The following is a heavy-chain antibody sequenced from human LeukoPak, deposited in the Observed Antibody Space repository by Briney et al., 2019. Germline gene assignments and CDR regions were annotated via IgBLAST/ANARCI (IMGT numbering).Heavy chain of an antibody. D-gene: IGHD3-22*01. CDR2: IYPGDSDT. J-gene: IGHJ4*02. CDR3: ARQGLYYDSSGYYYVLDY. Sequence: GESLKISCKGSGYSFTNYWVGWVRQMPGKGLEWMGIIYPGDSDTRYSPSFQGQVTISADKSISTAYLQWSSLKASDTAMYYCARQGLYYDSSGYYYVLDYWGQGTLVTVSS. CDR1: GYSFTNYW. V-gene: IGHV5-51*01.